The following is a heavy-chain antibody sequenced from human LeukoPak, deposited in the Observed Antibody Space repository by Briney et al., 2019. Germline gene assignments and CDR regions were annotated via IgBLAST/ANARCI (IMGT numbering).Heavy chain of an antibody. D-gene: IGHD6-13*01. V-gene: IGHV6-1*01. Sequence: SQTLSLTCAISGDSVSSNSAAWNWIRQSPSRGLEWLGRTYYRSNWYNDYAVSVKSRITINPDTSKNQFSLQLNSVTPEDTAVYYCARGGVGSSSWYYPFDYWGQGTLVTVSS. J-gene: IGHJ4*02. CDR1: GDSVSSNSAA. CDR3: ARGGVGSSSWYYPFDY. CDR2: TYYRSNWYN.